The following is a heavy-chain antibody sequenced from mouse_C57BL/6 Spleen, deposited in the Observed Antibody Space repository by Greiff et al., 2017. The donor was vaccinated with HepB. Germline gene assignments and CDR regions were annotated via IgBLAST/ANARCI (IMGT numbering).Heavy chain of an antibody. CDR1: GFTFTDYY. Sequence: EVQRVESGGGLVQPGGSLSLSCAASGFTFTDYYMSWVRQPPGKALEWLGFIRNKANGYTTEYSASVKGRFTISRENSQSILYLQMNALRADDSATYYCARYPFDYWGQGTTLTVSS. V-gene: IGHV7-3*01. CDR2: IRNKANGYTT. CDR3: ARYPFDY. J-gene: IGHJ2*01.